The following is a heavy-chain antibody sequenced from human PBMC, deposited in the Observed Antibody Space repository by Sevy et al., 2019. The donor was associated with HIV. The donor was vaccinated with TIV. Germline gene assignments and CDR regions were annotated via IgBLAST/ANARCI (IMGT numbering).Heavy chain of an antibody. Sequence: SETLSLTCTVSGGSISSYYWSWIRQPAGKGLEWIGRIYTSGSTNYNPSLKSRVTMSVDTSKNQFSLKLSSVTAADTAVYYCARGPGYYGSGQRTNWFDPWGQGTLVTVSS. CDR3: ARGPGYYGSGQRTNWFDP. CDR1: GGSISSYY. V-gene: IGHV4-4*07. CDR2: IYTSGST. J-gene: IGHJ5*02. D-gene: IGHD3-10*01.